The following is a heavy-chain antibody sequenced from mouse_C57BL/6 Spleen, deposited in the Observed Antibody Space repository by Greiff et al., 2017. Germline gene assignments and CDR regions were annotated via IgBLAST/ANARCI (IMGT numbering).Heavy chain of an antibody. J-gene: IGHJ2*01. CDR3: ARQLRLRIYFDD. V-gene: IGHV1-50*01. D-gene: IGHD3-2*02. CDR2: IDPSDSYT. CDR1: GYTFTSYW. Sequence: QVQLQQPGAELVKPGASVKLSCKASGYTFTSYWMQWVKQRPGQGLEWIGEIDPSDSYTNYNQKFKGKATLTVDTSSSTAYMQLSSLTSEDSAVYYCARQLRLRIYFDDWGQGTTLTVSS.